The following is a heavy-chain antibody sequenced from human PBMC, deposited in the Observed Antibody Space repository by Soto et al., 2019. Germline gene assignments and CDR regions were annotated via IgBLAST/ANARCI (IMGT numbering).Heavy chain of an antibody. CDR2: ISSSSSYT. V-gene: IGHV3-11*06. CDR1: GFTFSDYY. J-gene: IGHJ4*02. D-gene: IGHD1-1*01. Sequence: PGGSLRLSCAASGFTFSDYYMSWIRQATGKGLEWVSYISSSSSYTNYADSVKGRFTISRDNAKNSLYLQMNSLRAEDTAVYYCARKGGQHPDKLVLDYWGQGTLVTVSS. CDR3: ARKGGQHPDKLVLDY.